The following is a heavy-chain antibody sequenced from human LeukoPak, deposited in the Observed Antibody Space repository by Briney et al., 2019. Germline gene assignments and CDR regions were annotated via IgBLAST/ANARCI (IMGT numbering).Heavy chain of an antibody. CDR3: ARDQGKQPAIFDY. CDR2: IKQEGSER. Sequence: GGSLRLSCEASGFTFRSYWMTWVRQAPGKGLEWVANIKQEGSERSYVDSVKGRFTISRDNAKNSLYLQMNSLRAEDTAVYYCARDQGKQPAIFDYWGQGTLVTVSS. J-gene: IGHJ4*02. D-gene: IGHD6-13*01. V-gene: IGHV3-7*01. CDR1: GFTFRSYW.